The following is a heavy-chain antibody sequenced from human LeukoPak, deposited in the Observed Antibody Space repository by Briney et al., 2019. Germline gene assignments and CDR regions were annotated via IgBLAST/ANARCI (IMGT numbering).Heavy chain of an antibody. Sequence: SETLYLTCAVHGGSFSGYYWSWIRQPPGKGLEWIGEINHSGSTNYNPSLKSRVTISVDTSKNQFSLKLSSVTAADTAVYYCARGGYCSSTSCYPSYPTTIGRSGFDYWGQGTLVTVSS. V-gene: IGHV4-34*01. D-gene: IGHD2-2*01. CDR2: INHSGST. J-gene: IGHJ4*02. CDR3: ARGGYCSSTSCYPSYPTTIGRSGFDY. CDR1: GGSFSGYY.